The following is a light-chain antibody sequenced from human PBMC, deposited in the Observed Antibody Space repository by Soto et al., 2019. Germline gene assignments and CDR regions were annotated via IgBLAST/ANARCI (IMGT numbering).Light chain of an antibody. V-gene: IGKV1-27*01. CDR2: GAS. CDR1: QAISNF. CDR3: QNYHSAPWT. J-gene: IGKJ1*01. Sequence: IPMTQSPSTLSASVGDRVTITCRASQAISNFLAWYQQKPGKVPKLLMYGASTLSSGVPSRFSGSGSGTDFTLTISSLQPEDVATYYCQNYHSAPWTFGQGTKVEIK.